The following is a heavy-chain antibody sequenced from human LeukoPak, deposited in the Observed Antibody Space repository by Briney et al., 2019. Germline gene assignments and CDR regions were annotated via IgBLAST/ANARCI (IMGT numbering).Heavy chain of an antibody. CDR2: IYTSGST. CDR1: GGSISSGSYY. J-gene: IGHJ4*02. D-gene: IGHD3-16*02. V-gene: IGHV4-61*02. CDR3: ARGRGLGYTYYFDY. Sequence: SETLSLTCTVSGGSISSGSYYWSWIRQPAGKGLEWIGRIYTSGSTNYNPSLKSRVTISVDTSKNQFSLKLSSVTAADTAVYYCARGRGLGYTYYFDYWGQGTLVTVSS.